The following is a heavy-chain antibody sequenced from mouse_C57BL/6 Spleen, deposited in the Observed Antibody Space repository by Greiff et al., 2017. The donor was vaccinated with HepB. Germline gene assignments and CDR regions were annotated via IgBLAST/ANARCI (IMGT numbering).Heavy chain of an antibody. D-gene: IGHD1-1*01. Sequence: EVQLQQSGPVLVKPGASVKMSCKASGYTFTDYYMNWVKQSHGKSLEWIGVINPYNGGTSYNQKFKGKATLTVDKSSSTAYMELNSLTSEDSAVYYCARGENTVGDVDVWGTGTTVTVSS. CDR1: GYTFTDYY. CDR2: INPYNGGT. CDR3: ARGENTVGDVDV. V-gene: IGHV1-19*01. J-gene: IGHJ1*03.